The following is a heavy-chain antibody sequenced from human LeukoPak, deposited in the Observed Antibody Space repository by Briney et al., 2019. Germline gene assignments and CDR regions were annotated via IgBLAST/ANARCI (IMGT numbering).Heavy chain of an antibody. V-gene: IGHV3-11*01. CDR2: ISSSGSTI. CDR3: ARDHCSSTSCKTTVYYYGMDV. Sequence: PGGSLRLSCAASGFTFSDYYMSWTRQAPGKGLEWVSYISSSGSTIYYADSVKGRFTISRDNAKNSLYLQMNSLRAEDTAVYYCARDHCSSTSCKTTVYYYGMDVWGQGTTVTVSS. D-gene: IGHD2-2*01. CDR1: GFTFSDYY. J-gene: IGHJ6*02.